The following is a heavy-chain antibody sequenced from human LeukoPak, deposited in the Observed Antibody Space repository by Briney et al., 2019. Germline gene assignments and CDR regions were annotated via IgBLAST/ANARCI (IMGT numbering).Heavy chain of an antibody. V-gene: IGHV3-23*01. Sequence: PGGSLGLSCAASGFTLRNYAMSWVRQAPGKGLEWVSTISTSGPTTYYADSVKGRFTISRDIFKNTLSLQMNSLRAEDTAVYYCAKDGIAYCGGDCGYDAFHIWGQGTMVTVSS. CDR3: AKDGIAYCGGDCGYDAFHI. D-gene: IGHD2-21*02. J-gene: IGHJ3*02. CDR2: ISTSGPTT. CDR1: GFTLRNYA.